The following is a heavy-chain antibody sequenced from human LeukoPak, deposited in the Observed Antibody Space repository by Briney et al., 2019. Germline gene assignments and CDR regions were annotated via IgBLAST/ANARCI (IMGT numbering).Heavy chain of an antibody. D-gene: IGHD3-10*01. CDR1: GGSFSGYY. CDR3: ARSYPSYGSGSYLFDY. J-gene: IGHJ4*02. CDR2: INHSGST. V-gene: IGHV4-34*01. Sequence: PSETLSLTCAVYGGSFSGYYWSWICQPPGKRLEWIGEINHSGSTNYNPSLKSRVTISVDTSKNQFSLKLSSVTAADTAVYYCARSYPSYGSGSYLFDYWGQGTLVTVSS.